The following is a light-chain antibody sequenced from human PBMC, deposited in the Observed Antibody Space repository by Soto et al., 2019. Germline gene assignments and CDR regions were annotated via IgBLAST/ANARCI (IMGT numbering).Light chain of an antibody. CDR2: GSS. CDR1: QSLNSFY. J-gene: IGKJ1*01. CDR3: QQYDISPRT. Sequence: EIVLTQSPDTLSLSPGERATVSCRASQSLNSFYLAWYRQKPGQAPRLLIYGSSNRATGIPDRFSGSGSGTDFTLAISRLDPEDLAVYYCQQYDISPRTFGQGTKVEVK. V-gene: IGKV3-20*01.